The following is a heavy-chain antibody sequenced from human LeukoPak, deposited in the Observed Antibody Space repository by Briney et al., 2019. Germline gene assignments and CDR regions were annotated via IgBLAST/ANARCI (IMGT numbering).Heavy chain of an antibody. J-gene: IGHJ5*02. Sequence: SETLSLTCAVYGGSFSGYYWSWIRQPPGKGLEWIGEINHSGSTNYNPSLKSRVTISVDTSKNQFSLKLSSVTAADTAVYYCARYVVAATQYNWFDPWGQGTLDTVSS. CDR1: GGSFSGYY. D-gene: IGHD2-15*01. CDR2: INHSGST. CDR3: ARYVVAATQYNWFDP. V-gene: IGHV4-34*01.